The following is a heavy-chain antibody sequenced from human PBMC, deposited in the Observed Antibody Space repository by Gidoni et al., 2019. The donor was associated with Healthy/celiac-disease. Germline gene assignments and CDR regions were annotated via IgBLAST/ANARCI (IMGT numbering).Heavy chain of an antibody. CDR3: ARAASSGWPRGAFDI. V-gene: IGHV3-30-3*01. Sequence: QVQLVESGGGVVQPGRSLRLSCAASGFTFSSYAMHGVRQAPGKGLEWVAVISYDGSNKYYADSVKGRFTISRDNSKNTLYLQMNSLRAEDTAVYYCARAASSGWPRGAFDIWGQGTMVTVSS. CDR2: ISYDGSNK. J-gene: IGHJ3*02. D-gene: IGHD6-19*01. CDR1: GFTFSSYA.